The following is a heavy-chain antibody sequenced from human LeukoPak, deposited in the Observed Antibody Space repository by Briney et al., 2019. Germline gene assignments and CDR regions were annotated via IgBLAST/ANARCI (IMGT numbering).Heavy chain of an antibody. V-gene: IGHV3-21*01. J-gene: IGHJ3*02. CDR2: ISSSSSYI. CDR1: GFTFSSYS. Sequence: GGSLRLSCAASGFTFSSYSMNWVRQAPGKGLEWVSYISSSSSYIYYADSVKGRFTISRDNAKNSLYLQMNSLRAEDKAVYYCARDILLAMPVDAFDIWGQGTMVTVSS. D-gene: IGHD2-2*01. CDR3: ARDILLAMPVDAFDI.